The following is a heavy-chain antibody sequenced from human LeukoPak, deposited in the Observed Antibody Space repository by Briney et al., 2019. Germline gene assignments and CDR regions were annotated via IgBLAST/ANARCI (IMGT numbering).Heavy chain of an antibody. CDR3: ARAVAGTQDY. D-gene: IGHD6-19*01. J-gene: IGHJ4*02. CDR1: GGSISSYS. Sequence: SETLSLTCTVSGGSISSYSWSWIRQPPGKGLEWIGYIYSSGSTNYNPSLKSRVTISIDTSKNQFSLKLSSVTAADTAVYYCARAVAGTQDYWGQGTLVTVSS. V-gene: IGHV4-59*01. CDR2: IYSSGST.